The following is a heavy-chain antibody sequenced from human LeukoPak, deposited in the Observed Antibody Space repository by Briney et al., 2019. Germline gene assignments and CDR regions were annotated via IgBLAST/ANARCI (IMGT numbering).Heavy chain of an antibody. V-gene: IGHV3-73*01. Sequence: GGSLRLSCAASEFTFSGSAMHWVRQASGKGLEWVGHIGNKVSNYATEYAASLRGRFTISRDDSKDTAYLQVNSLKTEDTAVYYCAGNYDSWTGLNYWGQGTLVTASS. CDR1: EFTFSGSA. D-gene: IGHD3-3*01. CDR2: IGNKVSNYAT. CDR3: AGNYDSWTGLNY. J-gene: IGHJ4*02.